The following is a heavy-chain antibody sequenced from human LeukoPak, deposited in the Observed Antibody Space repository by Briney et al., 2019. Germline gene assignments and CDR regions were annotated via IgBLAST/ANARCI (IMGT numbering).Heavy chain of an antibody. CDR1: GGSISSSSYH. CDR2: IYYSGST. Sequence: SETLSLTCTVSGGSISSSSYHWGWIRQPPGKGLEWIGSIYYSGSTYYNPSLKSRVTISVDTSKNQFSLKLSSVTAADTAVYYCARVDIVVVTAIDYWGQGTLVTVSS. D-gene: IGHD2-21*02. V-gene: IGHV4-39*07. J-gene: IGHJ4*02. CDR3: ARVDIVVVTAIDY.